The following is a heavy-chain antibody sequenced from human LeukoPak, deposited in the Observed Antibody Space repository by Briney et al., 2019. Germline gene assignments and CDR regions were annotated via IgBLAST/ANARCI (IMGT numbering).Heavy chain of an antibody. V-gene: IGHV4-61*05. D-gene: IGHD2-15*01. Sequence: SETLSLTCTVSGGSISSSRYYWAWIRQSPGKGLEWIGYIYYSGSTNYNPSLKSRVTISVDTSKNQLSLKLSSVTAADTAVYYCARLVPFGRHAFDIWGQGTMVTVSS. CDR2: IYYSGST. CDR1: GGSISSSRYY. CDR3: ARLVPFGRHAFDI. J-gene: IGHJ3*02.